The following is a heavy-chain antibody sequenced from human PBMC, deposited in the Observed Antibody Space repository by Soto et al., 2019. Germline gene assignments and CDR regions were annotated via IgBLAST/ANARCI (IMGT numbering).Heavy chain of an antibody. CDR2: ISAYNGST. CDR3: ARAAAAGAAVAALDR. D-gene: IGHD6-19*01. J-gene: IGHJ5*02. Sequence: ASVKVSCKASGYTFTSNGISWVRQAPGQGLEWMGWISAYNGSTSCAQKFQGRVTMTTDTSTSTAYMELRSLRSDDTAVYYCARAAAAGAAVAALDRWGQGTLVTVSS. V-gene: IGHV1-18*04. CDR1: GYTFTSNG.